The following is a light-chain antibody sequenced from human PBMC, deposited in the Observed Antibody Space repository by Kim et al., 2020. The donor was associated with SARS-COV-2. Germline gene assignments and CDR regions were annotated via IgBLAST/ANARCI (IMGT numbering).Light chain of an antibody. J-gene: IGKJ2*02. Sequence: DIQMAQSPSSLSASVGDRVTITCRASQSISTFLNWYQQTPGKAPRLLIYDASSLQTGVPSRFSGSGSGTDFTLTISSLRREYFATYYCQQSHSFPRTFGQGTKLEIK. V-gene: IGKV1-39*01. CDR2: DAS. CDR1: QSISTF. CDR3: QQSHSFPRT.